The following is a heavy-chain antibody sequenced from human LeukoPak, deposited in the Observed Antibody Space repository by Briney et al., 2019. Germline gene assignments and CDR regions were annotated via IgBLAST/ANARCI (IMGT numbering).Heavy chain of an antibody. Sequence: SGGSLRLSCAASGFTFSSYWMHWVRQAPGKGLVWVSRIKSDGSSTNYADSVKGRFTISRDNAKNTLYLQMNSLRADDTAVYYCARDSAGYYHDYWGQGTLVTVSS. D-gene: IGHD3-10*01. CDR3: ARDSAGYYHDY. CDR2: IKSDGSST. V-gene: IGHV3-74*01. CDR1: GFTFSSYW. J-gene: IGHJ4*02.